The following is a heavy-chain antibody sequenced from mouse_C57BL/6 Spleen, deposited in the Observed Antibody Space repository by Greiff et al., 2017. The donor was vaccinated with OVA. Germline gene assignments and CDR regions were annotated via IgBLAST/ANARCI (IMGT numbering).Heavy chain of an antibody. Sequence: EVMLVESGGGLVQPGGSMKLSCAASGFTFSDAWMDWVRQSPEKGLEWVAEIRNKANNHATYYAESVKGRFTISRDDSKSSVYLQMNSLRAEDTGIYYCTGGYYGYDEDAMDYWGQGTSVTVSS. CDR2: IRNKANNHAT. D-gene: IGHD2-2*01. V-gene: IGHV6-6*01. J-gene: IGHJ4*01. CDR3: TGGYYGYDEDAMDY. CDR1: GFTFSDAW.